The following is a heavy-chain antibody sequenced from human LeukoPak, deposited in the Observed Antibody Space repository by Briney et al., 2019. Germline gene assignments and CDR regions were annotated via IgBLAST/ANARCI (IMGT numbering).Heavy chain of an antibody. Sequence: SETLSLTCAVYCGSFSGYYWRWIRQPPGKGLEWIGSIYYSGSTYYNPSLKSRVTISVDTSKNQFSLKLSSVTAADTAVYYCARSDYRGTVDYWGQGTLVTVSS. D-gene: IGHD4-11*01. CDR3: ARSDYRGTVDY. CDR2: IYYSGST. J-gene: IGHJ4*02. V-gene: IGHV4-34*01. CDR1: CGSFSGYY.